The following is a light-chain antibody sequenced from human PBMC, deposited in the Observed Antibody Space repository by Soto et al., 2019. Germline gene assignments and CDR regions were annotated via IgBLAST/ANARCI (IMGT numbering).Light chain of an antibody. V-gene: IGKV3-11*01. J-gene: IGKJ4*01. CDR2: DAS. CDR1: QSVSSC. Sequence: EVVLTQSPATLSLSPGERATLSCRASQSVSSCLAWYQQKPGQAPRLLIYDASNRATGVPGRFSGSGSGTDFTLTISSLEPEDFAVYYCQQRSSWPPALSFGGGTKVDI. CDR3: QQRSSWPPALS.